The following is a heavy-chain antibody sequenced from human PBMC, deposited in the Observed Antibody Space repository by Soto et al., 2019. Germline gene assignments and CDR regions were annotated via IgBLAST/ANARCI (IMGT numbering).Heavy chain of an antibody. V-gene: IGHV3-21*01. D-gene: IGHD6-13*01. Sequence: GGSLRLSCAASGFTFSSYSMNWVRQAPGKGLEWVSSISSSSGYIYYADSVKGRFTISRDNAKNSLYLQMNSLRAEDTAVYYCARGRSSSWYGGGNNWFDPWGQGTLVTV. CDR3: ARGRSSSWYGGGNNWFDP. J-gene: IGHJ5*02. CDR1: GFTFSSYS. CDR2: ISSSSGYI.